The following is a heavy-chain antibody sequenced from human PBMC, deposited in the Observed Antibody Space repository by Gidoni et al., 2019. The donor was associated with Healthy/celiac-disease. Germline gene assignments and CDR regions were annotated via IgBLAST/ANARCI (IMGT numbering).Heavy chain of an antibody. J-gene: IGHJ3*02. V-gene: IGHV3-23*01. CDR3: AKDLRQWLVGDAFDI. CDR2: ISGSGGST. CDR1: GFTFSSYA. D-gene: IGHD6-19*01. Sequence: EVQLLESGGGGGEPGGSLRLSCAASGFTFSSYAMSWVRQAPGKGLEWVSAISGSGGSTYYADSMKGRFTISRDNSKNTLYLQMNSLSSSDTAVYYCAKDLRQWLVGDAFDIWGQGPIFTVSS.